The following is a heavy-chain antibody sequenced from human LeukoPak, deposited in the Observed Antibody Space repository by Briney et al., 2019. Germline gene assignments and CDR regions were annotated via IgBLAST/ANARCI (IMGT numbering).Heavy chain of an antibody. Sequence: SETLSLTCAVYGGSFSGYYWGWIRQPPGKGLEWIGEINHSGSTNYNPSLKSRVTISVDTSKNRFSLKLSSVTAADTAVYYCARDGGGYSYGYNTYYFDYWGQGTLVTVSS. V-gene: IGHV4-34*01. CDR2: INHSGST. D-gene: IGHD5-18*01. CDR1: GGSFSGYY. J-gene: IGHJ4*02. CDR3: ARDGGGYSYGYNTYYFDY.